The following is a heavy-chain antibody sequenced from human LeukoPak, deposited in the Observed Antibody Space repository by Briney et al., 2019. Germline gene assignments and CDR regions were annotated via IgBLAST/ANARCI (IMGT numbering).Heavy chain of an antibody. D-gene: IGHD3-10*01. CDR1: GDSVSSNSAA. V-gene: IGHV6-1*01. CDR3: ASRARYYYGSGSYSS. CDR2: TYYMSKWYN. J-gene: IGHJ4*02. Sequence: SQTLSLTCAIYGDSVSSNSAAWNWLRQSPSRGLERLGRTYYMSKWYNDYAVSVKSRITINPDTSKNQFSLQLSSVTAADTAVYYCASRARYYYGSGSYSSWGQGTLVTVSS.